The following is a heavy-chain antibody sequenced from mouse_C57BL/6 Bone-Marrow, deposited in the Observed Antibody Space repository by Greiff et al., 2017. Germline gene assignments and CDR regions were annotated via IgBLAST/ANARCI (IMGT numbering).Heavy chain of an antibody. CDR1: GFSFNTYA. CDR2: IRSKSNNYAT. J-gene: IGHJ4*01. D-gene: IGHD2-2*01. Sequence: EVMLVESGGGLVQPKGSLKLSCAASGFSFNTYAMNWVRQAPGKGLEWVARIRSKSNNYATYYADSVKDRFTISRTDSESMLYLQMNNLKTEDTDLYYCVRQWLCYAMDYWGQGTSVTVSS. V-gene: IGHV10-1*01. CDR3: VRQWLCYAMDY.